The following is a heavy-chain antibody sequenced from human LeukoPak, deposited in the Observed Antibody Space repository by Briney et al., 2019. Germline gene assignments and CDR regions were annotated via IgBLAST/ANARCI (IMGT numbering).Heavy chain of an antibody. CDR1: GFTFSSYA. J-gene: IGHJ6*04. V-gene: IGHV3-23*01. Sequence: GGSLRLSCAASGFTFSSYAMSWVRQAPGKGLERVSGISGSGGSTYYADSVKGRFTISRDNSKNTLYLQMNSLRAEDTAVYYCARGYCSGGSCQIGFYYYGMDVWGKGTTVTVSS. CDR2: ISGSGGST. CDR3: ARGYCSGGSCQIGFYYYGMDV. D-gene: IGHD2-15*01.